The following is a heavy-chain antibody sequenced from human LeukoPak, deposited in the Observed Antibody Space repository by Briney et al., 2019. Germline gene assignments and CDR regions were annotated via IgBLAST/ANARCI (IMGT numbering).Heavy chain of an antibody. CDR3: ARGYSSGWYAHDY. CDR2: INHSGST. D-gene: IGHD6-19*01. CDR1: GGSLSGYY. J-gene: IGHJ4*02. Sequence: SETLSLTCAVYGGSLSGYYWSWIRQPPGKGLEWIGEINHSGSTNYNPSLKSRVTISVDTSKNQFSLKLSSVTAADTAVYYCARGYSSGWYAHDYWGQGTLVTVSS. V-gene: IGHV4-34*01.